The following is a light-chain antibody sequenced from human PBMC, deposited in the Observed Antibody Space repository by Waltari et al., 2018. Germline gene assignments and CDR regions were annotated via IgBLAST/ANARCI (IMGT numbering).Light chain of an antibody. Sequence: IMLTQSPDTLSLSPGEIATLSCRASQSIGTFLVWYQQKPGQAPRLLIYAASTRATGIPDRFSGSGSGTDFSLIISRLEPEDFAVYYCQHYVRLPVTFGQGTKVEIK. V-gene: IGKV3-20*01. CDR1: QSIGTF. CDR3: QHYVRLPVT. J-gene: IGKJ1*01. CDR2: AAS.